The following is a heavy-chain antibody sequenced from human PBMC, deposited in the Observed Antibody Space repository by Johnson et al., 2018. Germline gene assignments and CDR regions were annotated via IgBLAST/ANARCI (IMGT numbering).Heavy chain of an antibody. CDR3: ASRHCTTTSCSYYSYYMDV. CDR1: GYTLKNYD. V-gene: IGHV1-8*01. Sequence: VQLVESGAEVKEPGASVKVSCKASGYTLKNYDVNWVRQATGQGLEWMGSIDPNSGNTDYARKFEGRITMTSNTSIGTTYMELGSLRSEDTAIYYCASRHCTTTSCSYYSYYMDVWGKGTTVTVSS. CDR2: IDPNSGNT. D-gene: IGHD2-2*01. J-gene: IGHJ6*03.